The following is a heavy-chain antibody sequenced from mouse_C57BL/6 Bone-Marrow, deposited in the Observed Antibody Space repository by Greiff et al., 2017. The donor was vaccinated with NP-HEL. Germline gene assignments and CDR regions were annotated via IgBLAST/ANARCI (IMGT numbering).Heavy chain of an antibody. J-gene: IGHJ2*01. V-gene: IGHV1-64*01. Sequence: VQLQQPGAELVKPGASVKLSCKASGYTYTSYWMHWVKQRPGQGLEWIGMIHPNSGSTNYNEKFKSKATLTVDKSSSTAYMQLSSLTSEDSAVYYCARWLLPYYFDYWGQGTTLTVSS. D-gene: IGHD2-3*01. CDR3: ARWLLPYYFDY. CDR2: IHPNSGST. CDR1: GYTYTSYW.